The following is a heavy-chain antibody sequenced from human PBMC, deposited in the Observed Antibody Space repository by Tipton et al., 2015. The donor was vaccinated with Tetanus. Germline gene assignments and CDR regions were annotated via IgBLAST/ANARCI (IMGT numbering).Heavy chain of an antibody. Sequence: LRLSCAVSGYSISSGYYWGWIRQPPGKGLEWIGTIYHSGNTYYKPSLKSRVTISVDTSKNQFSLKLTSMTAADTAVYYCARIRTTVGYFDFWGQGTLVTVTS. CDR3: ARIRTTVGYFDF. CDR1: GYSISSGYY. V-gene: IGHV4-38-2*01. D-gene: IGHD1-26*01. J-gene: IGHJ4*02. CDR2: IYHSGNT.